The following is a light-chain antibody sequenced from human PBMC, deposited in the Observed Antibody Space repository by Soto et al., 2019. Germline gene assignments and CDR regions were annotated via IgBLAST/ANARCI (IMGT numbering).Light chain of an antibody. Sequence: EIVLTQSPATLSLSPGERATLSCRASQSVRTYLAWYQRKPGQAPRLLIHDVSDRATGIPARFSGSGSGTDFTLTISSLEPEDFSVYYCQQRSSWPLTFGGGTKVEIK. V-gene: IGKV3-11*01. CDR3: QQRSSWPLT. J-gene: IGKJ4*01. CDR2: DVS. CDR1: QSVRTY.